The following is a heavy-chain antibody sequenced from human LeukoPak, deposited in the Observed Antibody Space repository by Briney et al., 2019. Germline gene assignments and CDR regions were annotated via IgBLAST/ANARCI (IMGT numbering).Heavy chain of an antibody. V-gene: IGHV3-48*04. Sequence: GGSLRLSCAASGFTFSSYSMNWVRQAPRKGLEWVSSISSGGATIYYADSVKGRFTISRDNANNSLYLQMNSLRAEDTAVYYCARSYNYFDYWGQGTLVTVSS. J-gene: IGHJ4*02. CDR2: ISSGGATI. CDR3: ARSYNYFDY. CDR1: GFTFSSYS. D-gene: IGHD2-2*02.